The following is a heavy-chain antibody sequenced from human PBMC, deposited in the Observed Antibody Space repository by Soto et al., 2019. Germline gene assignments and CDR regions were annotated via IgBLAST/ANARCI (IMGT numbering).Heavy chain of an antibody. Sequence: PGGSMRVSCAASGLTFSSYAMHWVRQAPGKGLEWVAVISYDGSNKYYADSVKGRFTISRDNSKNTLYLQMNSLRAEDTAAYYCAREAADYGMDVWGQGTTVTVSS. CDR3: AREAADYGMDV. CDR2: ISYDGSNK. D-gene: IGHD6-13*01. CDR1: GLTFSSYA. V-gene: IGHV3-30-3*01. J-gene: IGHJ6*02.